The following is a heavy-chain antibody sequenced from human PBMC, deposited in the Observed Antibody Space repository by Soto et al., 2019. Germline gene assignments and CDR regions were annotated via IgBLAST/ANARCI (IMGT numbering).Heavy chain of an antibody. CDR1: GASIDNNGYS. Sequence: SETLSLTCAVSGASIDNNGYSWTWIRQHPGKGLEWIGTNNNRADTYYNPSLKSRLTISLDTSQNHFSLRLNAVTAADTAIYYCARGGSGWKALNWFDPWGQGIMVTVSA. CDR2: NNNRADT. J-gene: IGHJ5*02. V-gene: IGHV4-31*11. D-gene: IGHD6-19*01. CDR3: ARGGSGWKALNWFDP.